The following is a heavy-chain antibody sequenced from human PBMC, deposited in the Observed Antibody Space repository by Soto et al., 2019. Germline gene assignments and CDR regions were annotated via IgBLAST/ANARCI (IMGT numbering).Heavy chain of an antibody. CDR1: GVSISSSY. CDR2: IYYSGSV. Sequence: QVQLQESGPGLVKPSETLSLTCTVSGVSISSSYWSWIRQSPGKEMQWIGYIYYSGSVKYNPSLNIRVTISADMSRNQLSLRVTPVTAADTALYYCARGMYDSSGFSNPFDIWGQGTMVTVSS. J-gene: IGHJ3*02. D-gene: IGHD3-22*01. V-gene: IGHV4-59*01. CDR3: ARGMYDSSGFSNPFDI.